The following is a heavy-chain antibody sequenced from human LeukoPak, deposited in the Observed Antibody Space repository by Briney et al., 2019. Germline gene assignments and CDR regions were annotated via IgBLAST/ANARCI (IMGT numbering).Heavy chain of an antibody. D-gene: IGHD6-19*01. CDR3: ARTGGSSGWYSPALLKYYFDY. CDR2: IKQDGNEK. J-gene: IGHJ4*02. Sequence: GGSLRLSRAASGFTFSSYWMSWVRQAPGKGLEWVANIKQDGNEKYYVDSVKGRFTISRDNAKNSLYLQMNSLRAEDTAVYYCARTGGSSGWYSPALLKYYFDYWGQGTLVTVSS. V-gene: IGHV3-7*01. CDR1: GFTFSSYW.